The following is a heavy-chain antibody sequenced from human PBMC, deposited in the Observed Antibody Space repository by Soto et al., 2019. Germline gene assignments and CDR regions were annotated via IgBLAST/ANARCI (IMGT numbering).Heavy chain of an antibody. CDR2: VNTVNGNT. Sequence: QVQLVQSGAEVKKPGALVNVSCKASGYSFTRHAMHWVRQAPGERPEWMGWVNTVNGNTKYSQKLQGRVTINKDTSANTSYMELSSLRAEDSAVYYCARDLNDDQPRRIFDYWGQGTLVTVSS. CDR3: ARDLNDDQPRRIFDY. J-gene: IGHJ4*02. D-gene: IGHD1-1*01. V-gene: IGHV1-3*04. CDR1: GYSFTRHA.